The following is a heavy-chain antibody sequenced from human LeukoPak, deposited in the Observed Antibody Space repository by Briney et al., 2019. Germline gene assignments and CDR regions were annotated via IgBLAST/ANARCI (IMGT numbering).Heavy chain of an antibody. CDR3: TAGALGY. V-gene: IGHV3-7*01. D-gene: IGHD3-16*01. J-gene: IGHJ4*02. CDR1: GFSFTSYW. Sequence: PGGSLRLSCAASGFSFTSYWMSWVRQAPGKGLEWVANIEPDGSDKYYVDSVKGRFTISRDNAKNSLYLQMNSLRAEDTAVYYCTAGALGYWGRGTLINVSS. CDR2: IEPDGSDK.